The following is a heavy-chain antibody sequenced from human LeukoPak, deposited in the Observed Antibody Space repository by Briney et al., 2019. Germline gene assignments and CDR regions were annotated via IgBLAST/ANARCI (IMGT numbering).Heavy chain of an antibody. D-gene: IGHD2-2*01. Sequence: GGSLRHSCAASGFTFSDYYMSWIRQAPGKGLEWVSYISSSGSTIYYADSVKGRFTISRDNAKNSLYLQMNSLRAEDTAVYYCARDPGRIVVVPAAIPPDYWGRGTLVTVSS. V-gene: IGHV3-11*04. CDR1: GFTFSDYY. J-gene: IGHJ4*02. CDR3: ARDPGRIVVVPAAIPPDY. CDR2: ISSSGSTI.